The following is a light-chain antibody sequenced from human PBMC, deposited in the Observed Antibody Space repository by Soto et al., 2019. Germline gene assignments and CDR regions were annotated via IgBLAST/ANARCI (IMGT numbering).Light chain of an antibody. Sequence: QSALTQPASVSGSPGQSITISCTGTSSDFGVYNYVSWYRQYPGRAPKVLIVEVSNRPSGVSNRFSGSKSGNTASLTISGLQAEDEADYYCSSYTTSATYVFGTGTKVT. V-gene: IGLV2-14*01. CDR2: EVS. CDR3: SSYTTSATYV. J-gene: IGLJ1*01. CDR1: SSDFGVYNY.